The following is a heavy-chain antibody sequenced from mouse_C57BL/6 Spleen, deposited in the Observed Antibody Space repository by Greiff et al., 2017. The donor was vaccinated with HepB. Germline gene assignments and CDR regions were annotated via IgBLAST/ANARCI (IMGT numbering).Heavy chain of an antibody. Sequence: VQGVESGAELVRPGASVTLSCKASGYTFTDYEMHWVKQTPVHGLEWIGAIDPETGGTAYNQKFKGKAILTADKSSSTAYMELRSLTSEDSAVYYCTRSMVTFAYWGQGTLVTVSA. CDR3: TRSMVTFAY. CDR1: GYTFTDYE. D-gene: IGHD2-2*01. CDR2: IDPETGGT. J-gene: IGHJ3*01. V-gene: IGHV1-15*01.